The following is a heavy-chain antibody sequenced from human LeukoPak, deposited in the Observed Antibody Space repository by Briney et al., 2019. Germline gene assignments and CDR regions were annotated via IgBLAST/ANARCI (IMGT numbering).Heavy chain of an antibody. Sequence: GGSLRLSCAASGFTFSSYAMHWVRQAPGKGLEWVAVISYDGSNKYYADSVKDRFTISRDISKNTLYLQMDSLRTEDTAVYYCAKVPSPYDSNYYFFDYWGQGTLVTVSS. CDR1: GFTFSSYA. V-gene: IGHV3-30*04. CDR3: AKVPSPYDSNYYFFDY. D-gene: IGHD4/OR15-4a*01. J-gene: IGHJ4*02. CDR2: ISYDGSNK.